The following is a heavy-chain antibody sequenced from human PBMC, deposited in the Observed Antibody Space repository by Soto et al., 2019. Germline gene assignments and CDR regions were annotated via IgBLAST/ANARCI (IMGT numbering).Heavy chain of an antibody. V-gene: IGHV3-33*06. D-gene: IGHD2-21*01. CDR3: AKRGSSGGDGGPFYFDY. J-gene: IGHJ4*02. Sequence: PGGSLRLSCAASGSIFRGYGMHWIRQAPGKGLEWVAVIRFDGSNINYADAVMGRFTISRDNSNNTLYLQMNSLRDDDTATYYCAKRGSSGGDGGPFYFDYWGQGIQVTVSS. CDR1: GSIFRGYG. CDR2: IRFDGSNI.